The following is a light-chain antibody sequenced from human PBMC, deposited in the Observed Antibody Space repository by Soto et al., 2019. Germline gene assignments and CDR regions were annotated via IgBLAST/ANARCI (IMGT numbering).Light chain of an antibody. CDR2: VVT. CDR3: SSYTSSSIS. CDR1: SSDVGGYKY. V-gene: IGLV2-14*01. J-gene: IGLJ2*01. Sequence: QSALTQPASVSGSPGQSITISCTGTSSDVGGYKYVSWYQQHPGKAPKLIIYVVTNRPSGVSNRFSGSKSGNTASLTISGLQAEDEADYYCSSYTSSSISFGGGTKLTVL.